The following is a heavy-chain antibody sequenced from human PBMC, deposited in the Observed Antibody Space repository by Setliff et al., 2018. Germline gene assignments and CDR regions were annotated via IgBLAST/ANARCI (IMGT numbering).Heavy chain of an antibody. V-gene: IGHV4-39*07. D-gene: IGHD6-13*01. CDR1: GGSISSSSYY. CDR2: IYYSGST. Sequence: PSETLSLTCTVSGGSISSSSYYWGWIRQPPGKGLEWIGSIYYSGSTYYNPSLKSRVTISVDTSKNQFSLKLSSVIAADTAVYYCARVAAYSSSWYNYYYGMDVWGQGTTVTVSS. CDR3: ARVAAYSSSWYNYYYGMDV. J-gene: IGHJ6*02.